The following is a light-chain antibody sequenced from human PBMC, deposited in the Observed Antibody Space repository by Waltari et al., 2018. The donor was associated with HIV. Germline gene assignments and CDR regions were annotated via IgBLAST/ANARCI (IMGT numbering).Light chain of an antibody. V-gene: IGLV1-51*01. CDR2: NHN. J-gene: IGLJ3*02. CDR1: SSHIGNNS. CDR3: GTWDSSLSDWV. Sequence: QSVLTQPPSVSAAPGQTVTISCSGRSSHIGNNSVSWYPQVPRTAPRLLIYNHNKRPSVMPDRFSGSKAGTSATRGSTGRQTGDEADYYCGTWDSSLSDWVFGGGTKLTVL.